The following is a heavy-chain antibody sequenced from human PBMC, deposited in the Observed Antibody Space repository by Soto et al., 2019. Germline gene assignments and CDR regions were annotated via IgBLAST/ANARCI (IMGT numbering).Heavy chain of an antibody. CDR3: VRDRVAIPQNDIFDI. D-gene: IGHD3-9*01. Sequence: GGSLRLSCVAPGFTFCGYWMSWVRQATGKGLAWAAPIKYAGIQKYSVVPRYPISRANARHSLYLLTTSAIAEATALCYCVRDRVAIPQNDIFDIWGQGTMVTVSS. V-gene: IGHV3-7*01. CDR2: IKYAGIQK. J-gene: IGHJ3*02. CDR1: GFTFCGYW.